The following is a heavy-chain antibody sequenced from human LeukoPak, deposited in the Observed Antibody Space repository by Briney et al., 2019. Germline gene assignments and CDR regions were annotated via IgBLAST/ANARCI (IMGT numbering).Heavy chain of an antibody. CDR1: XFTFXSXW. CDR3: ARGLWSDAFDI. D-gene: IGHD3-10*01. CDR2: INTGGYTT. Sequence: AAXXFTFXSXWMHWVRHAPGXXXXWVSRINTGGYTTTYADSVKGRFTISRDNAKNTLYLQMNSLRAEDTAVYYCARGLWSDAFDIWGQGTMVTVSS. V-gene: IGHV3-74*01. J-gene: IGHJ3*02.